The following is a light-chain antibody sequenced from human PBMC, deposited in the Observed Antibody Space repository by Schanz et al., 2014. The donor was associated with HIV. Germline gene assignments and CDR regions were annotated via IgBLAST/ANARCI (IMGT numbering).Light chain of an antibody. CDR2: GAS. Sequence: EIVLTQSPGTLSLSPGERATLSCRASQSVSSSYLDWYQQKPGQAPRLLIYGASSRATGIPDRFSGSGSGTDFTLTISRLEPEDFAVYYCQQYNKWPYTFGQGTKLEIK. CDR3: QQYNKWPYT. J-gene: IGKJ2*01. CDR1: QSVSSSY. V-gene: IGKV3-20*01.